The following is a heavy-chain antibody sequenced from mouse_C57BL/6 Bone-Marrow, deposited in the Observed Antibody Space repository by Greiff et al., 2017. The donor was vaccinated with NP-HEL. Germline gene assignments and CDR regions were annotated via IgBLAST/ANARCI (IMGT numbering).Heavy chain of an antibody. D-gene: IGHD1-1*01. Sequence: EVQGVESGGGLVKPGGSLKLSCAASGFTFSSYAMSWVRQTPEKRLEWVATISDGGSYTYYPDNVKGRFTISRDNAKNNLYLQMSHLKSEDTAMYYCARDPIYYYGSSYSWFAYWGQGTLVTVSA. CDR2: ISDGGSYT. CDR3: ARDPIYYYGSSYSWFAY. CDR1: GFTFSSYA. V-gene: IGHV5-4*01. J-gene: IGHJ3*01.